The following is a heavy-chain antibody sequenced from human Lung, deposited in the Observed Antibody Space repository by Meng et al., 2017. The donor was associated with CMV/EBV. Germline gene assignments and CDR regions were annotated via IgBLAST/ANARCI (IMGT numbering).Heavy chain of an antibody. CDR3: ARVRYSKGMGYYYGMDV. V-gene: IGHV3-7*01. CDR2: IKQDGSEK. Sequence: GGSLRLXXAASGFTFSSYWMSWVRQAPGKGLEWVANIKQDGSEKYYVDSVKGRFTISRDNAKNSLYLQMNSLRAEDTAVYYCARVRYSKGMGYYYGMDVWGQGTTVTVSS. CDR1: GFTFSSYW. D-gene: IGHD3-16*02. J-gene: IGHJ6*02.